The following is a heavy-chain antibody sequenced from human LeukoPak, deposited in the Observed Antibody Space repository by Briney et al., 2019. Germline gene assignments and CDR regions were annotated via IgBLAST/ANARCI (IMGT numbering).Heavy chain of an antibody. CDR3: ARQDPMKGEYQLLPGYFDY. V-gene: IGHV4-4*02. CDR1: GGSLSSNNW. Sequence: PSGTLSLTCAVSGGSLSSNNWWSWGRPPPAKGLEWFVGIFHSGGANYNPSLKSRVTISVDKSKNQFSLRLSSVTAADTALYYCARQDPMKGEYQLLPGYFDYWGQGPLVTVSS. J-gene: IGHJ4*02. CDR2: IFHSGGA. D-gene: IGHD2-2*01.